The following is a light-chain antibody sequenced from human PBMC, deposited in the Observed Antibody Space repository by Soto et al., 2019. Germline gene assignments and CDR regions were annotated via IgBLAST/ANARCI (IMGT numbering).Light chain of an antibody. CDR2: GAS. CDR3: QHYRTSPIT. J-gene: IGKJ5*01. CDR1: QSSTNNY. V-gene: IGKV3-20*01. Sequence: ETVLTQSPGTLSLSPGERATLSCRASQSSTNNYLAWYQQKPGQAPRLLIYGASSRVTGIPDRFSGSGSGTDFTLTISRLEPEDFAVYYCQHYRTSPITFGQGTRLAIK.